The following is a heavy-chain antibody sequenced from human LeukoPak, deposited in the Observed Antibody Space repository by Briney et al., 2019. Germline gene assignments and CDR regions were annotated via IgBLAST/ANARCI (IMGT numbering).Heavy chain of an antibody. Sequence: SETLSLTCSVSGGSISGYYSSWVRQPAGKGLEWIGRFYTSRNINYNPSLESRVSMSVDASKNKVFLKLSSVTAADTAVYYCARDDVGISAVGAYWGPGILVTVSS. CDR1: GGSISGYY. D-gene: IGHD6-13*01. J-gene: IGHJ4*02. CDR3: ARDDVGISAVGAY. CDR2: FYTSRNI. V-gene: IGHV4-4*07.